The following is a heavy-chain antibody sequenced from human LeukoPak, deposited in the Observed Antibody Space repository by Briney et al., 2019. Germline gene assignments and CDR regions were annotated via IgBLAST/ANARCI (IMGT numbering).Heavy chain of an antibody. CDR3: ARNSYSGYDYYYYYGMDV. D-gene: IGHD5-12*01. J-gene: IGHJ6*02. Sequence: SVPVSCKASGGTFSSYAISWLRQAPAQGLAWMGGIIPIFGTANYAQKFQGRVTSTADESTSTAYMELSSLRSEDTAVYYCARNSYSGYDYYYYYGMDVWGQGTTVTVS. CDR2: IIPIFGTA. V-gene: IGHV1-69*13. CDR1: GGTFSSYA.